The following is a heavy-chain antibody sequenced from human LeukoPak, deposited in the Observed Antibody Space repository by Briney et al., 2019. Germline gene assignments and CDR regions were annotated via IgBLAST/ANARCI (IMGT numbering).Heavy chain of an antibody. V-gene: IGHV3-23*01. J-gene: IGHJ4*02. CDR1: GFTFSSYA. CDR3: AKQPGYSYGVYYFDY. D-gene: IGHD5-18*01. CDR2: ISGSGGST. Sequence: GGSLRLSCAASGFTFSSYAMSWVRQAAGKGLEWVSAISGSGGSTYYADSVKGRFTISRDNSKNTLYLQMNSLRAEDTAVYYCAKQPGYSYGVYYFDYWGQGTLVTVSS.